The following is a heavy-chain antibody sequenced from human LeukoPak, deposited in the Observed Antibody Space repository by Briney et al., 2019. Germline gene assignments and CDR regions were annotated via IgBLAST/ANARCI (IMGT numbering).Heavy chain of an antibody. CDR2: IYTSGST. D-gene: IGHD6-19*01. V-gene: IGHV4-61*02. J-gene: IGHJ5*02. CDR1: GGSISSGSYY. CDR3: ARRVAGNNWFDP. Sequence: SETLSLTCTVSGGSISSGSYYWSWIRQPAGKGLEWIGRIYTSGSTNYNPSLKSRVTISVDTSKNQFSLKLSSVTAADTAVYYCARRVAGNNWFDPWGQGTLVTVSS.